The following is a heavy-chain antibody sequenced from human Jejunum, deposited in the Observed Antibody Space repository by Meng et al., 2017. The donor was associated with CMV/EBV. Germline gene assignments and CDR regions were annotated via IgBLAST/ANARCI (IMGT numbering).Heavy chain of an antibody. J-gene: IGHJ4*02. V-gene: IGHV3-30*03. CDR3: ARNPDKKWLYLDY. CDR2: ISYNRSIE. CDR1: GFTFSSYG. D-gene: IGHD3-22*01. Sequence: ASGFTFSSYGMHWVRQAPGKGLGWMAVISYNRSIEYQADTVRGRFTISRDNSKNTLYLQMNSLRTEDTAVYYCARNPDKKWLYLDYWGQGTLVTVSS.